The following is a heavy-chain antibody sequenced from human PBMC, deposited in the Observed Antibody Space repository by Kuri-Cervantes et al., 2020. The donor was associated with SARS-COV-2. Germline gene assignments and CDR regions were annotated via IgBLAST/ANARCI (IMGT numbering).Heavy chain of an antibody. CDR1: GGTFTTYG. Sequence: ASVKVSCKASGGTFTTYGFTWMRQATGQGLEWMGWMNPNSGNTGYAQKFQGRVTMTRNTSISTAYMELSSLRSEDTAVYYCARALPEGRFGELIYYFDYWGQGTLVTVSS. CDR3: ARALPEGRFGELIYYFDY. V-gene: IGHV1-8*02. D-gene: IGHD3-10*01. CDR2: MNPNSGNT. J-gene: IGHJ4*02.